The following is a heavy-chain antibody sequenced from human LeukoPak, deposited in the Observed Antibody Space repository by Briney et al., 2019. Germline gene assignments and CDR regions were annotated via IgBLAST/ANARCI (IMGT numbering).Heavy chain of an antibody. CDR1: GGSISSYY. CDR2: INHSGST. Sequence: SETLSLTCTVSGGSISSYYWSWIRQPPGKGLEWIGEINHSGSTNYNPSLKSRVTISVDTSKNQFSLKLSSVTAADTAVYYCARGLKDRRYCSSTSCARGGFDYWGQGTLVTVSS. D-gene: IGHD2-2*01. CDR3: ARGLKDRRYCSSTSCARGGFDY. J-gene: IGHJ4*02. V-gene: IGHV4-34*01.